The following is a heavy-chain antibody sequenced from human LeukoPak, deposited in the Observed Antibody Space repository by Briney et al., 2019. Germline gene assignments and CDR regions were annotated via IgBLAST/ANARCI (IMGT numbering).Heavy chain of an antibody. V-gene: IGHV3-30-3*01. J-gene: IGHJ4*02. CDR1: GFTFSSYA. CDR2: ISYDGSNK. D-gene: IGHD1-26*01. CDR3: AREDGVGVFDY. Sequence: PGGSLRLSCAASGFTFSSYAMHWVRQAPGKGLEWVAVISYDGSNKYYADTVKGRFTISRDNSKNTLYLQMNSLRAEDTAVYYCAREDGVGVFDYWGQGTLVTVSS.